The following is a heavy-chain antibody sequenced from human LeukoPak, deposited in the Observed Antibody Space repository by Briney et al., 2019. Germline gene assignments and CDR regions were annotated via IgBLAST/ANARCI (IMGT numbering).Heavy chain of an antibody. D-gene: IGHD6-13*01. Sequence: GGSLRLSCAASGFTFSSYGMHWVRQAPGKGLEWVAVIWYDGSNKYYADSVKGRFTISRDNSKNTLYLQMNSLRAEDTAVYYCAKKALVGSTSSPFDDWGQGTLVTVSS. CDR3: AKKALVGSTSSPFDD. V-gene: IGHV3-30*02. CDR2: IWYDGSNK. J-gene: IGHJ4*02. CDR1: GFTFSSYG.